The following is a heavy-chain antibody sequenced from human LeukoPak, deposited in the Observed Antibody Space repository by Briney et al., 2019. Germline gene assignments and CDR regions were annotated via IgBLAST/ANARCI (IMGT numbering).Heavy chain of an antibody. CDR1: GFTVSSNY. V-gene: IGHV3-66*01. CDR2: IYSGGST. J-gene: IGHJ4*02. CDR3: ARVAPPYSSSWYYFDY. D-gene: IGHD6-13*01. Sequence: PGGSLRLSCAASGFTVSSNYMSWVRQAPGKGLEWVSVIYSGGSTYYADSVKGRFTISRDNSKNTLYLQMNSLRAEDTAVYYCARVAPPYSSSWYYFDYWGQGTLVTVSS.